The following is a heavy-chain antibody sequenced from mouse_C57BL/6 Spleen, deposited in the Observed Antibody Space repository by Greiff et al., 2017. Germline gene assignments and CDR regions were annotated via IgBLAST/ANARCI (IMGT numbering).Heavy chain of an antibody. CDR2: IDPSDSYT. V-gene: IGHV1-69*01. Sequence: QVQLQQPGAELVMPGASVKLSCKASGYTFTSYWMHWVKQRPGQGLEWIGEIDPSDSYTNYNQQFKGKSTLTVDKSSSTAYMQLSSLTSEDSAVYYCARDYDYARCAYWGQGTLVTVSA. CDR3: ARDYDYARCAY. CDR1: GYTFTSYW. J-gene: IGHJ3*01. D-gene: IGHD2-4*01.